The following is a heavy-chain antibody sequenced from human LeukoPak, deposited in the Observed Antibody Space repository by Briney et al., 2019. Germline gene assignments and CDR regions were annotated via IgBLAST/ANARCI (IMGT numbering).Heavy chain of an antibody. Sequence: SVKVSCKASGGTFSSYAISWVRQAPGQGLEWMGGIIPIFGTANYAQKFQGRVTITTDESTSTAYMELSSLRSEDTAVYYRARGRPGYDSSGYEYFQHWGQGTLVTVSS. CDR3: ARGRPGYDSSGYEYFQH. CDR2: IIPIFGTA. J-gene: IGHJ1*01. V-gene: IGHV1-69*05. CDR1: GGTFSSYA. D-gene: IGHD3-22*01.